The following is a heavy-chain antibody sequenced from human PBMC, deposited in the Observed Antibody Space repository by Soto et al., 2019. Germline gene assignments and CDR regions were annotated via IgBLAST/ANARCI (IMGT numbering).Heavy chain of an antibody. V-gene: IGHV3-23*01. CDR3: AKDQVVVVPAAILYYYYMDV. CDR1: GFTFSSYA. J-gene: IGHJ6*03. CDR2: ISGSGGST. D-gene: IGHD2-2*02. Sequence: GGSLRLSCAASGFTFSSYAMSWVRQAPGKGLEWVSAISGSGGSTYYADSVKGRFTISRDNSKNTLYLQMNSLRAEDTAVYYCAKDQVVVVPAAILYYYYMDVWGKGTTVTVSS.